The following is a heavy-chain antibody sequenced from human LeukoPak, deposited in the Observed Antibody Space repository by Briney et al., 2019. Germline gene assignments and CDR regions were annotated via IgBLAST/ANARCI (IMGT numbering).Heavy chain of an antibody. CDR1: GFTFYDYA. V-gene: IGHV3-9*01. CDR2: ISWNSGSI. D-gene: IGHD3-22*01. CDR3: AKDNSPYYYDSSGSPVGYFDY. Sequence: GGSLRLSCAASGFTFYDYAMHWVRQAPGKDLEWVSGISWNSGSIGYAASVKGRFTISRDNAKNSLYLQMNSLRAEDTALYYCAKDNSPYYYDSSGSPVGYFDYWGQGTLVTVSS. J-gene: IGHJ4*02.